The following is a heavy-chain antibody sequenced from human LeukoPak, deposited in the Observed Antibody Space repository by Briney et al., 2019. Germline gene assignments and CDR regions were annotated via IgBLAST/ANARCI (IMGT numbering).Heavy chain of an antibody. CDR3: ARLCRDGYSGGTFDY. Sequence: PSETLSLTCTVSGGSISSYYWSWIRQPPGKGLEWIGYIYYSGSTNYNPSLKSRVTISVDTSKNQFSLKLSSVTAADTAVYYCARLCRDGYSGGTFDYWGQGTLVTVSS. V-gene: IGHV4-59*08. CDR2: IYYSGST. D-gene: IGHD5-24*01. J-gene: IGHJ4*02. CDR1: GGSISSYY.